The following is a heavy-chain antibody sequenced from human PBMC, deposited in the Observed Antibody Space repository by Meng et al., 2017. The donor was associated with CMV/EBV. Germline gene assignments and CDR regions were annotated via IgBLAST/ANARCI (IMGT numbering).Heavy chain of an antibody. D-gene: IGHD6-13*01. J-gene: IGHJ5*02. CDR3: AHRGRIAAAGTDWFDP. CDR2: IYWDDDK. Sequence: QITLKESGPTLVKPTQTLTLTCTFSWFSLSTSGVGVGWIRQPPGKALEWLALIYWDDDKRYSPSLKSRLTITKDTSKNQVVLTMTNMDPVDTATYYCAHRGRIAAAGTDWFDPWGQGTLVTVSS. CDR1: WFSLSTSGVG. V-gene: IGHV2-5*02.